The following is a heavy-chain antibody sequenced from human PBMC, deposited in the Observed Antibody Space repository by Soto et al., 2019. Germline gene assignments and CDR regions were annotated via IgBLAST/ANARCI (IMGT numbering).Heavy chain of an antibody. D-gene: IGHD3-10*01. J-gene: IGHJ6*02. CDR2: IRSKAYGGTT. Sequence: GESLKISCTASGFTFGDYAMSWFRQAPGKGLEWVAFIRSKAYGGTTEYAASVKGRFTISRDDSKSIAYLQMNSLKTEDTAVYYCTRERITMGHWGQGTTVTVSS. V-gene: IGHV3-49*03. CDR3: TRERITMGH. CDR1: GFTFGDYA.